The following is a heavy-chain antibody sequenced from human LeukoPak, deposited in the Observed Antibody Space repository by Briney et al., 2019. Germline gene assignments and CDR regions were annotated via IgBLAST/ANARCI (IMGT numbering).Heavy chain of an antibody. J-gene: IGHJ4*02. V-gene: IGHV1-18*01. CDR3: ARVGEYCSGESCFDY. CDR1: GYTFTSYG. D-gene: IGHD2-15*01. Sequence: EASVKVSCKASGYTFTSYGISWVRQAPGQGLEWMGWISAYNGNTNYAQKLQGRVTMTTDTSTSTAYMELRSLRSDDTAVYYCARVGEYCSGESCFDYWGQGTLVTVSS. CDR2: ISAYNGNT.